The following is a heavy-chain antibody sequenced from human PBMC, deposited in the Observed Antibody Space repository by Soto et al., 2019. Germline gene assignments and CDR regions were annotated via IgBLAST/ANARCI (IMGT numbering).Heavy chain of an antibody. Sequence: QAQLVQSGAEVKKSGASVMVSCKASGYTFSTYSVTWVRQAPGQGLEWMGWISAYNGYTNYAPKFQGRLSMTTDTSTNTAYMELRSLRLDDTAVYYCARDRISRGLISYGMDVWGQGTTVTVSS. D-gene: IGHD3-3*02. CDR1: GYTFSTYS. CDR3: ARDRISRGLISYGMDV. V-gene: IGHV1-18*01. CDR2: ISAYNGYT. J-gene: IGHJ6*02.